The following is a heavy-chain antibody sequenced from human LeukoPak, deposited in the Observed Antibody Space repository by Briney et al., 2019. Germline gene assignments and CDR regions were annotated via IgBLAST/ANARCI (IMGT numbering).Heavy chain of an antibody. CDR2: INPNSGGT. V-gene: IGHV1-2*02. D-gene: IGHD6-13*01. CDR3: ARDPNLYGSSWYVYFDY. CDR1: GYTFTGYY. J-gene: IGHJ4*02. Sequence: GASVKVSCKASGYTFTGYYMHWVRQAPGQGLEWMGWINPNSGGTNYAQKFQGRVTMTRDTSISTAYMELSRLRSDDTAVYYCARDPNLYGSSWYVYFDYWGQGTLVTVSS.